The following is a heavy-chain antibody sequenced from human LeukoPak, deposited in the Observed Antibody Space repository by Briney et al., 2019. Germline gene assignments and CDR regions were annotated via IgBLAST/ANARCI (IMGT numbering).Heavy chain of an antibody. CDR2: INHSGST. V-gene: IGHV4-34*01. CDR3: ARGRLVVPAAMLGYFDY. J-gene: IGHJ4*02. D-gene: IGHD2-2*01. Sequence: PSETLSLTCAVYGGSFSGYYWSWIRQPPGKGLEGIGEINHSGSTNYNPSLKSRVTISVDTSKNQFSLKLSSVTAADTAVYYCARGRLVVPAAMLGYFDYWGQGTLVTVSS. CDR1: GGSFSGYY.